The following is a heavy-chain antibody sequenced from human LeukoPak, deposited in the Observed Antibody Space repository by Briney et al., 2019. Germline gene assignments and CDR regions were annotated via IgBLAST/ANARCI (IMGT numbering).Heavy chain of an antibody. Sequence: ASVKVSCKASGGTFSSYAISWVRQAPGQGLEWMGGIIPIFGTANYAQKFRGRVTITADESTSTAYMELSSLRSEDTAVYYCARSGGNHYFDYWGQGTLVTVSS. CDR1: GGTFSSYA. CDR2: IIPIFGTA. J-gene: IGHJ4*02. D-gene: IGHD3-10*01. CDR3: ARSGGNHYFDY. V-gene: IGHV1-69*13.